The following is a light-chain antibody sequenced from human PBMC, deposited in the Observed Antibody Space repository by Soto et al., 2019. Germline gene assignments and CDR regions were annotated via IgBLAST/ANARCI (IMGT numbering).Light chain of an antibody. CDR3: QQSYSTPRT. J-gene: IGKJ1*01. Sequence: DIQMTQSPSSLSASVGDRVTITCRASQRISTYSNWYQQKPGKAPKFLIYDASNLQSGVPSRFSGGGSGTDFTLTISSLQPEDFATYYCQQSYSTPRTFGQGTKVDI. CDR1: QRISTY. CDR2: DAS. V-gene: IGKV1-39*01.